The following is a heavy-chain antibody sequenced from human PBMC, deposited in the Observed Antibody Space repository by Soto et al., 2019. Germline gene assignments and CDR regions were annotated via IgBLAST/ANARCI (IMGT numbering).Heavy chain of an antibody. J-gene: IGHJ5*02. CDR1: GFTFSSYA. CDR2: ISGSGGST. D-gene: IGHD1-7*01. CDR3: AKDGYNWSYTLDP. V-gene: IGHV3-23*01. Sequence: EVQLLESGGGLVQPGGSLRLSCAASGFTFSSYAMSWVRQAPGKGLEWVSAISGSGGSTYYADSVKGRFTSSRDKSRNTRYLQENSLRAEDTAAYYCAKDGYNWSYTLDPWGQGTLVTVSS.